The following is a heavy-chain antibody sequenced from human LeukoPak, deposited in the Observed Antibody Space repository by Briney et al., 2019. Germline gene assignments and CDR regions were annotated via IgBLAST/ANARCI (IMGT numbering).Heavy chain of an antibody. D-gene: IGHD4-23*01. J-gene: IGHJ5*02. CDR2: IIPILGIG. V-gene: IGHV1-69*04. CDR1: GGTFSSYA. Sequence: SVKVSCKASGGTFSSYAISWVRQAPGQGLEWMGRIIPILGIGNYAQKFQGRVTITADKSTSTAYMELSSLRSEDTAVYYCARGVDGGNSDWFDPWGQGTLVTVSS. CDR3: ARGVDGGNSDWFDP.